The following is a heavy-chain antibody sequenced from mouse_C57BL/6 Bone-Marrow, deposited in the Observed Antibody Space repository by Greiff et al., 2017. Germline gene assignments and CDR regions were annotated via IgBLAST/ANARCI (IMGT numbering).Heavy chain of an antibody. CDR1: GYTFTSYW. V-gene: IGHV1-50*01. J-gene: IGHJ3*01. Sequence: QVQLQQPGAELVKPGASVKLSCKASGYTFTSYWMQWGKQRPGQGLEWIGEIDPSDSYTNYNQKFKGKATLTVDTSSSTAYMQLSSLTSEDSAVYYCAFYYSGSSPAWFAYWGQGTLVTVSA. CDR2: IDPSDSYT. D-gene: IGHD1-1*01. CDR3: AFYYSGSSPAWFAY.